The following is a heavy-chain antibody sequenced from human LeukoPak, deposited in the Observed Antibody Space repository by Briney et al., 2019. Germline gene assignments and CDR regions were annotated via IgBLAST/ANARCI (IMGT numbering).Heavy chain of an antibody. CDR3: ARGTDRSKIAY. V-gene: IGHV4-34*01. D-gene: IGHD3-22*01. CDR2: IHPRGTI. Sequence: SETLSLTCAVYGGSFSGYYWSWIRQPPGEGLEWIGEIHPRGTIDYNPSLKSRVTISGDTSKNQSSLKLTSVTAADTAVYYCARGTDRSKIAYWGQGTLVTVSS. CDR1: GGSFSGYY. J-gene: IGHJ4*02.